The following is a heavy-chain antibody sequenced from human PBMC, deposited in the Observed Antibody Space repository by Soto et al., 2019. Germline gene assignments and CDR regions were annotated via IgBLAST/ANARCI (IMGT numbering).Heavy chain of an antibody. CDR1: GYTFTSYY. CDR3: ATGDFWSGYQGPNAFDI. V-gene: IGHV1-46*01. Sequence: ASVKVSCKASGYTFTSYYMHWVRQAPGQGLEWMGIINPSGGSTSYAQKFQGRVTMTRDTSTSTVYMELSSLRSEDTAVYYCATGDFWSGYQGPNAFDIWGQGTMVTVSS. J-gene: IGHJ3*02. D-gene: IGHD3-3*01. CDR2: INPSGGST.